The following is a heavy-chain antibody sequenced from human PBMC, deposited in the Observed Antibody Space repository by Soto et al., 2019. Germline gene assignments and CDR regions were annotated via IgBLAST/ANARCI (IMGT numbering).Heavy chain of an antibody. Sequence: GASVKVSCKTSGYSLTNYFINWVRQAPGQGLEWMGWISGYSGNTNYAQKLQGRVTMTTDTSTSTAYMELRSLRSDDTAVYYCARDRRPTMIAVVTAVDYWGQGTLVTVSS. J-gene: IGHJ4*02. V-gene: IGHV1-18*01. D-gene: IGHD3-22*01. CDR1: GYSLTNYF. CDR2: ISGYSGNT. CDR3: ARDRRPTMIAVVTAVDY.